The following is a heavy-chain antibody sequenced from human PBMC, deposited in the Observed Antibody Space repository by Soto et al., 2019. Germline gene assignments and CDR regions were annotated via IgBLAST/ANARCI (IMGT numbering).Heavy chain of an antibody. CDR3: AGGGVRGVITRTRDYYGMDV. J-gene: IGHJ6*02. CDR2: IYPGDSDT. V-gene: IGHV5-51*01. CDR1: GYSFTTYW. Sequence: GASLKISCKASGYSFTTYWIGWVRQMPGKGLEWMGIIYPGDSDTKYSPSLQGQVTISADKSISTAYLQWSSLKASDTAMYYCAGGGVRGVITRTRDYYGMDVWGQGTTVTVSS. D-gene: IGHD3-10*01.